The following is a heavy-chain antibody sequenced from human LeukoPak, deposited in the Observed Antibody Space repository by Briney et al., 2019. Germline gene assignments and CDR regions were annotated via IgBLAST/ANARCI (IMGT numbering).Heavy chain of an antibody. CDR2: INTDGRST. Sequence: GGSLRLSCEASGFTFGSYWMHWVRQAPGKGLVWVSRINTDGRSTSFADSVKGRFTISRDNSKNMVYLQMNSLRVEDTAMYYCVRTGETERFEYWGQGALVTVSS. J-gene: IGHJ4*02. CDR3: VRTGETERFEY. CDR1: GFTFGSYW. V-gene: IGHV3-74*01. D-gene: IGHD3/OR15-3a*01.